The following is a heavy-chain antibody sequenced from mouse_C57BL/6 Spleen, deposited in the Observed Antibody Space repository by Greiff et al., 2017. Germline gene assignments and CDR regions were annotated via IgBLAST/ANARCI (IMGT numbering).Heavy chain of an antibody. Sequence: EVKLVESGGGLVQPGGSLSLSCAASGFTFTDYYMSWVRQPPGKALEWLGFIRNKANGYTTEYSASVKGRFTISRDNSQSTLYLQMNALRAEDSATYYCARFNSWYFDYWGQGTTLTVSS. D-gene: IGHD4-1*02. CDR3: ARFNSWYFDY. V-gene: IGHV7-3*01. CDR1: GFTFTDYY. J-gene: IGHJ2*01. CDR2: IRNKANGYTT.